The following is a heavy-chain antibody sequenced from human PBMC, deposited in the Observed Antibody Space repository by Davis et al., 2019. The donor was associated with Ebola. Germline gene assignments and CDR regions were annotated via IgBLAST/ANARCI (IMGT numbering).Heavy chain of an antibody. J-gene: IGHJ4*02. CDR1: GYTFIDHC. Sequence: ASVKVSCKASGYTFIDHCIHWVRQAPGQGLEWMGWISAYNGNTNYAQKLQGRVTMTTDTSTSTAYMELRSLRSDDTAVYYCARVRSQVQYSYGYWGQGTLVTVSS. CDR3: ARVRSQVQYSYGY. V-gene: IGHV1-18*04. CDR2: ISAYNGNT. D-gene: IGHD5-18*01.